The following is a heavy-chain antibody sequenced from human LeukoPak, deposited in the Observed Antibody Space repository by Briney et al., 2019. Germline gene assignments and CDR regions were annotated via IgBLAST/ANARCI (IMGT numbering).Heavy chain of an antibody. D-gene: IGHD3-3*01. V-gene: IGHV1-2*02. J-gene: IGHJ4*02. CDR2: INPNSGGT. CDR1: GYTFTGYY. CDR3: ARYDFWSGYYFYFDY. Sequence: ASVTVSCKASGYTFTGYYMHWVRQAPGQGLEWMGWINPNSGGTNYAQKFQGRVTMTRDTSISTAYMELSRLRSDDTAVYYCARYDFWSGYYFYFDYWGQGTLVTVSS.